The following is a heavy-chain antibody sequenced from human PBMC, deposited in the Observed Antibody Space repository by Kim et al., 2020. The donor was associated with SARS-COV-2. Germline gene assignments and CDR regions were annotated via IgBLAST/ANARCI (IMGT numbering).Heavy chain of an antibody. Sequence: GGSLRLSCAASGLNFDNFAMHWVRQAPGKGLEWVALISYEGSKKYYADSLKGRFTISRDNSKRTLYLQMNSLRLEDTGVYFCAKGNYYFMITFGEYSDGMDVWGQGTTVTVSS. V-gene: IGHV3-30*18. CDR2: ISYEGSKK. CDR1: GLNFDNFA. D-gene: IGHD3-16*01. J-gene: IGHJ6*02. CDR3: AKGNYYFMITFGEYSDGMDV.